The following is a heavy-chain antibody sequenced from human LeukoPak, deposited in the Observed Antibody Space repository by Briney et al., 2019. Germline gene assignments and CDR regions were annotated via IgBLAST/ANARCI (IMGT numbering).Heavy chain of an antibody. J-gene: IGHJ4*02. CDR1: GFTFSNAW. D-gene: IGHD3-9*01. Sequence: GGSLRLSCAASGFTFSNAWMTWVRQAPGKGLEWVGRIKSKTDGWPRDYAAPVKGRFTISRDDSKNTLYLQMNSLKTEDTAVYYCITGYPYYDILTGYRRRNNFDYWGQGTLVTVSS. CDR3: ITGYPYYDILTGYRRRNNFDY. CDR2: IKSKTDGWPR. V-gene: IGHV3-15*01.